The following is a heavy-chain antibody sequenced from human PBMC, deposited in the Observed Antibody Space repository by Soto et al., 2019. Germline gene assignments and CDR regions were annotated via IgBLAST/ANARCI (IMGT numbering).Heavy chain of an antibody. Sequence: TLSLTCTVSGGSISSGGYYWSWIRQHPGKGLEWIGYIYYSGSTYYNPSLKSRVTISVDTSKNQFSLKLSSVTAADTAVYYCARAPLGYCSGGSCYWFDPWGQGTLDNVSS. J-gene: IGHJ5*02. CDR2: IYYSGST. V-gene: IGHV4-31*03. D-gene: IGHD2-15*01. CDR1: GGSISSGGYY. CDR3: ARAPLGYCSGGSCYWFDP.